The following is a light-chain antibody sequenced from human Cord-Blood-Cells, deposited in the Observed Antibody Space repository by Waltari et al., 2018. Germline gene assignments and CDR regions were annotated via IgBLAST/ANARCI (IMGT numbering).Light chain of an antibody. Sequence: QSVLTQPPSASGPPGRRVTLPCSASSSHLGTNPLHRYQQLPGTAPKPLIYSNNPRPSGVPDRFSGSKSGTSASLAISGLQSEDEADYYCAAWDDSLNGPVFGGGTKLTVL. CDR3: AAWDDSLNGPV. CDR1: SSHLGTNP. CDR2: SNN. J-gene: IGLJ2*01. V-gene: IGLV1-44*01.